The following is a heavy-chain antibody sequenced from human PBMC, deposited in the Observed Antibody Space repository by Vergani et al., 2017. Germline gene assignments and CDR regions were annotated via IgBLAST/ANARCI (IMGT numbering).Heavy chain of an antibody. Sequence: QVQLVESGGGVVQPGRSLRLSCAASGFTFSGFGMHWVRQAPGKGLEWVAVIWYDGSNKSYGDSVKGRFTISRDNSKNTLYLQMNSLRAEDTAVYYCARDPPEIRFLESGYIDVWGKGTTVTVSS. CDR3: ARDPPEIRFLESGYIDV. CDR2: IWYDGSNK. V-gene: IGHV3-33*01. J-gene: IGHJ6*03. CDR1: GFTFSGFG. D-gene: IGHD3-3*01.